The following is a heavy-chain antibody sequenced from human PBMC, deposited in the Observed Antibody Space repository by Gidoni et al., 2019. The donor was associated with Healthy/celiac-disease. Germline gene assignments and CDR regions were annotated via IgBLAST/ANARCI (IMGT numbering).Heavy chain of an antibody. CDR1: GFTVSSNY. J-gene: IGHJ6*02. V-gene: IGHV3-53*04. CDR2: IYSGGST. D-gene: IGHD7-27*01. CDR3: ARARQNWGSGGMDV. Sequence: LVQPGGSLRLSCAASGFTVSSNYMSWVRQAPGKGLEWVSVIYSGGSTYYADSVKGRFTISRHHSKNTLYLQMNSLRAEDTAVYYCARARQNWGSGGMDVWGQGTTVTVSS.